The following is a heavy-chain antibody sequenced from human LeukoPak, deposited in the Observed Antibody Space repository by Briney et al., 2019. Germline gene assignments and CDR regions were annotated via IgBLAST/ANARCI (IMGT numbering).Heavy chain of an antibody. V-gene: IGHV3-21*01. CDR3: ARDLGYTDYGYFDS. CDR2: ISSSSSYT. J-gene: IGHJ4*02. D-gene: IGHD4-17*01. CDR1: GFIFSSSS. Sequence: GGSLRLSCAASGFIFSSSSMSWVRQAPGKGLEWVSSISSSSSYTYYAGSLQGRFTISRDDAKKSVYLQMNSLRAEDTAVYYCARDLGYTDYGYFDSWGQGTLVTVSS.